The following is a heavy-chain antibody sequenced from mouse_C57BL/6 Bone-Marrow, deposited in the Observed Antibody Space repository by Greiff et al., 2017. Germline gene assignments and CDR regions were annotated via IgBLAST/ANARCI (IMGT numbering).Heavy chain of an antibody. CDR1: GYTFTDYN. CDR2: INPNNGGT. CDR3: ARNYGSSYAMDY. V-gene: IGHV1-22*01. Sequence: SGPELVKPGASVKMSCKASGYTFTDYNMHWVKQSHGKSLEWIGYINPNNGGTSYNQKFKGKATLTVNKSSSTAYMELRSLTSEDSAVYYCARNYGSSYAMDYWGQGTSVTVSS. D-gene: IGHD1-1*01. J-gene: IGHJ4*01.